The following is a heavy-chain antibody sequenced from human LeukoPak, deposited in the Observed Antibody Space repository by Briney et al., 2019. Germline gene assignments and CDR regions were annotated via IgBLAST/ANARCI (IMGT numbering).Heavy chain of an antibody. CDR1: GFTVSSNY. V-gene: IGHV3-53*01. J-gene: IGHJ6*02. CDR2: IYSGGST. Sequence: PGGSLRLSCAASGFTVSSNYMSWVRQAPGKGLEWVSVIYSGGSTYYADSVKGRFTISRDNSKNTLYLQMNSLRDEDTAVYYCAREQDDFWSGSYYYYGMGVWGQGTTVTVSS. CDR3: AREQDDFWSGSYYYYGMGV. D-gene: IGHD3-3*01.